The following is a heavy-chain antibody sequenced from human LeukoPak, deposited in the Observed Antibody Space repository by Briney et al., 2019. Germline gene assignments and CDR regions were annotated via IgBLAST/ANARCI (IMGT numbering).Heavy chain of an antibody. CDR3: ARDADPILRYFDWLSHFDY. Sequence: ASVKVSCKASGYTFTNYGINWVRQAPGQGLEWMGWISAYNGNTKYAQKLQGRVTMTTDTSTSTAYMELRSLRSDDTAVYYCARDADPILRYFDWLSHFDYWGQGTLVPVSS. CDR1: GYTFTNYG. CDR2: ISAYNGNT. J-gene: IGHJ4*02. D-gene: IGHD3-9*01. V-gene: IGHV1-18*01.